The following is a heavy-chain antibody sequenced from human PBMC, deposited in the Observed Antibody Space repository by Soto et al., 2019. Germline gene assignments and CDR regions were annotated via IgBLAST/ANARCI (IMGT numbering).Heavy chain of an antibody. J-gene: IGHJ4*02. V-gene: IGHV1-46*01. CDR2: VNPSGGHT. Sequence: QVQLVQSGAEVKKPGASVKVSCKASGDTFTDYYIHWVRQAPGQGLEWMGTVNPSGGHTTYAQHFLGRLIMTRDTSTSTLDMELASLTSEDAAIYFCERGGLVVVVTAALDYWGQGTLVTVSS. CDR3: ERGGLVVVVTAALDY. D-gene: IGHD2-21*02. CDR1: GDTFTDYY.